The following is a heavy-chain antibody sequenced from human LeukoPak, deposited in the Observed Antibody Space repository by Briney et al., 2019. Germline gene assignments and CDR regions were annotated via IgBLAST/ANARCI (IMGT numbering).Heavy chain of an antibody. CDR3: ARRIVTYYYDSSGSLDAFDI. CDR1: GFTFRSYW. V-gene: IGHV3-74*01. CDR2: INSDGSST. D-gene: IGHD3-22*01. J-gene: IGHJ3*02. Sequence: HPGGSLRLSCAASGFTFRSYWMHWVRQVPGKGLVWVSRINSDGSSTSYAGSVKGRFTISRDNAKNTLYLQMNSLRAEDTAVYYCARRIVTYYYDSSGSLDAFDIWGQGTMVTVSS.